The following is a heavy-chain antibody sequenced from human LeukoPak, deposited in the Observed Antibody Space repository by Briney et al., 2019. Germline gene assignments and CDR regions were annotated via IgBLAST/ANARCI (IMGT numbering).Heavy chain of an antibody. CDR2: IYWDDDK. Sequence: SGPTLVKPTQTLTLTCTFSGFSLSTSGVGVGWIRQPPGKALARLALIYWDDDKRYSPSLESRLTITKDTSKNQVVLTMTNMDPVDTATYYCARTTTVTTTPYYYYYYYMDVWGKGTTVTVSS. D-gene: IGHD4-17*01. V-gene: IGHV2-5*02. CDR1: GFSLSTSGVG. J-gene: IGHJ6*03. CDR3: ARTTTVTTTPYYYYYYYMDV.